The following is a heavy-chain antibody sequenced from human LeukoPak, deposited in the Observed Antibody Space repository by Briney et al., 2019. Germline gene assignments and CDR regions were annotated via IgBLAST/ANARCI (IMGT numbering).Heavy chain of an antibody. V-gene: IGHV4-61*01. J-gene: IGHJ4*02. CDR3: ARDGRGYYDSSGSFDY. D-gene: IGHD3-22*01. CDR1: GGSVSSGSYY. Sequence: PSETLSLTCTVSGGSVSSGSYYWSWIRQPPGKGLEWIGDIYYSGSTNYNPSLKSRVTISVDTSKDQFSLKLSSVTAADTAVYYCARDGRGYYDSSGSFDYWGQGTLVTVSS. CDR2: IYYSGST.